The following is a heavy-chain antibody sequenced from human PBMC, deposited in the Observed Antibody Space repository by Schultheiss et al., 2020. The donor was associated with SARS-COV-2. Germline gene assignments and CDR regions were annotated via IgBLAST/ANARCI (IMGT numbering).Heavy chain of an antibody. D-gene: IGHD3-3*01. CDR3: AREPRGGNHYDFWSGLEGGVYYYGMDV. Sequence: ASVKVSCKASGYTFSGYYIHWVRQAPGQRLEWMGWSNAGNGNTNYAQKLQGRVTMTTDTSTSTAYMELRSLRSDDTAVYYCAREPRGGNHYDFWSGLEGGVYYYGMDVWGQGTTVTVSS. CDR2: SNAGNGNT. CDR1: GYTFSGYY. V-gene: IGHV1-18*04. J-gene: IGHJ6*02.